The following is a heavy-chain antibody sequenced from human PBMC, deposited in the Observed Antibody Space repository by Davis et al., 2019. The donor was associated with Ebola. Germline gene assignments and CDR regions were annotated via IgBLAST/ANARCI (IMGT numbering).Heavy chain of an antibody. Sequence: PGGSLRLSCTVSGGSISGYYWSWIRQPPGKGLEWIGSIYHSGNTYYNPSLKSRVTMSVDTSKNQFSVKLRSVTAADTAVYYCAKTGTWDAFDVWGRGTMVTVSS. V-gene: IGHV4-38-2*02. CDR1: GGSISGYY. D-gene: IGHD3-10*01. CDR3: AKTGTWDAFDV. J-gene: IGHJ3*01. CDR2: IYHSGNT.